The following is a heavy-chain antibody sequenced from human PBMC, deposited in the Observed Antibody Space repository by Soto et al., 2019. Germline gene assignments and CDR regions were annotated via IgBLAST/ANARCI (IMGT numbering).Heavy chain of an antibody. CDR2: IYRGIT. V-gene: IGHV4-59*01. J-gene: IGHJ6*03. CDR1: GASISDNY. Sequence: QVQLQESGPGLVKPSETLSLTCTVSGASISDNYWTWIRQTPGRGLEWIGYIYRGITNNNPSLKRRLTISEDTSKSQFSLRLRSVTAADTAVYYCARMRSSSTWFYNYMDVWGKGTTVTVSS. D-gene: IGHD6-13*01. CDR3: ARMRSSSTWFYNYMDV.